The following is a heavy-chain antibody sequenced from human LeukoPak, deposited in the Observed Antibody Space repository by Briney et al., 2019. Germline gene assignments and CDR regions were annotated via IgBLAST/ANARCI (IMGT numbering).Heavy chain of an antibody. J-gene: IGHJ4*02. V-gene: IGHV3-64D*06. CDR2: INSNGGGT. Sequence: GGSLRLSCSASGFTFSSFTIHWVRQAPGKGLEFVSAINSNGGGTYYADSVKARFTISRDNSKNTLYLQMSSLRAEDTAVYYCVKAKGDGGPYDYWGQGTLVTVSS. CDR1: GFTFSSFT. CDR3: VKAKGDGGPYDY. D-gene: IGHD3-16*01.